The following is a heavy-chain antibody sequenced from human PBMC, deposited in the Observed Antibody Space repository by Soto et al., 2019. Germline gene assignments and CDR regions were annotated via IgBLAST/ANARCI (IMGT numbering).Heavy chain of an antibody. CDR2: IYWDDDK. CDR1: GLSLSTSGVS. Sequence: SGPTLVNPTQTLTLTCTFSGLSLSTSGVSVGWIRQPTGKALEWLGLIYWDDDKRYSPSLESRLSITKDTSKNQVVLTMSNVDPVDTGTYYCAHFPSDRGYSYGMDVWGQGTTVTVSS. J-gene: IGHJ6*02. CDR3: AHFPSDRGYSYGMDV. D-gene: IGHD3-10*01. V-gene: IGHV2-5*02.